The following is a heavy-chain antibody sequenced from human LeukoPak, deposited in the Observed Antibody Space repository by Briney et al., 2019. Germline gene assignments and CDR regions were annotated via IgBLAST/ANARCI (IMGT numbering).Heavy chain of an antibody. CDR3: ARLTHDFWSGYYFDY. J-gene: IGHJ4*02. V-gene: IGHV4-34*01. D-gene: IGHD3-3*01. Sequence: SETLSLTCVVYGGSFSAYYWSWIRQPPGKGLEWIGSIYYSGSTYYNPSLKSRVTISVDTSKNQFSLKLSSVTAADTAVYYCARLTHDFWSGYYFDYWGQGTLVTVSS. CDR2: IYYSGST. CDR1: GGSFSAYY.